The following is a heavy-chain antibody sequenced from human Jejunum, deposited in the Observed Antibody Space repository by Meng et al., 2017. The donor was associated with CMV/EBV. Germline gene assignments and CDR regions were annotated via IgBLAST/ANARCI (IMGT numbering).Heavy chain of an antibody. J-gene: IGHJ4*02. CDR1: GLRFDCYV. Sequence: ASGLRFDCYVMSGFRQGPGKGLEWVSDISYTGGTTHYADSVKGRFAVSRDNSKSTLYLQMNSLRVDDTAIYYCARGGETITARPGDFWGQGTLVTVSS. V-gene: IGHV3-23*01. CDR3: ARGGETITARPGDF. CDR2: ISYTGGTT. D-gene: IGHD3-16*01.